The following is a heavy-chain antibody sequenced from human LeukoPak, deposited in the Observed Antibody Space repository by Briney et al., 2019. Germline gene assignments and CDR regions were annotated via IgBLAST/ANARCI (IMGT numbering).Heavy chain of an antibody. CDR1: GFTFSSYG. D-gene: IGHD4-17*01. CDR2: ISYDGSNK. J-gene: IGHJ4*02. CDR3: AKVGTPDYGDYEDIDY. V-gene: IGHV3-30*18. Sequence: GGSLRLSCAASGFTFSSYGMHWVRQAPGKGLEWVAVISYDGSNKYYADSVKGRFTISRDNSKNTLYLQMNSLRAEDTAVYYCAKVGTPDYGDYEDIDYWGQGTLVTVSS.